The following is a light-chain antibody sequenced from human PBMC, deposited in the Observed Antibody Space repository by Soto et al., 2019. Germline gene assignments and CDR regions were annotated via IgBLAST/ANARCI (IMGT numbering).Light chain of an antibody. CDR2: EVS. Sequence: QSALTQPASVSGSPGQSSTISCTGTSSDVGGYDYVSWYQIHPGKAPKLMVFEVSNRPSGVSYRFSGSKSGNTASLTISGLQAEDEADYFCSSYSISTAYLFGTGTKVTVL. V-gene: IGLV2-14*01. J-gene: IGLJ1*01. CDR1: SSDVGGYDY. CDR3: SSYSISTAYL.